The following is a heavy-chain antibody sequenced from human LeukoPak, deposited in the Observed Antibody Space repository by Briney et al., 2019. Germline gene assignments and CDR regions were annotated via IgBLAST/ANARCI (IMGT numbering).Heavy chain of an antibody. Sequence: SETLSLTCTVSGGSISSYYWSWIRQPPGKGLEGIGYIYYSGSTNYSPSLKSRVTISVDTSKNQFSLKLSSVTAADTAVYYCARDRAFYGSGSSRMDVWGQGTAVTVSS. CDR3: ARDRAFYGSGSSRMDV. J-gene: IGHJ6*02. D-gene: IGHD3-10*01. V-gene: IGHV4-59*01. CDR1: GGSISSYY. CDR2: IYYSGST.